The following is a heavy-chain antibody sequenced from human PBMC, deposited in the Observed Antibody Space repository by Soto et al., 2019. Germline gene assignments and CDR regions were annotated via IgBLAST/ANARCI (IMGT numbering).Heavy chain of an antibody. Sequence: QVQLVQSGAEVKKPGSSVKVSCKASGGTFSSYAISWVQQAPGQGLEWMGGIIPIFGTANYAQKFQGRVTITADKSTSTAYMELSSLRSEDTAVYYCARGGYCSSTSCPMPTNRYYGMDVWGQGTTVTVSS. D-gene: IGHD2-2*01. CDR2: IIPIFGTA. V-gene: IGHV1-69*06. J-gene: IGHJ6*02. CDR3: ARGGYCSSTSCPMPTNRYYGMDV. CDR1: GGTFSSYA.